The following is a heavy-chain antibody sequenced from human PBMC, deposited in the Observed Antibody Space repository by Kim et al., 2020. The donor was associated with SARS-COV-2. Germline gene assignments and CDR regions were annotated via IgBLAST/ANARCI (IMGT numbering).Heavy chain of an antibody. Sequence: ADSVQGRFTISRDNSKNTLYLQMNSLRAEDTAVYYCAKAQDIVVVVAPDYWGQGTLVTVSS. CDR3: AKAQDIVVVVAPDY. V-gene: IGHV3-30*02. J-gene: IGHJ4*02. D-gene: IGHD2-15*01.